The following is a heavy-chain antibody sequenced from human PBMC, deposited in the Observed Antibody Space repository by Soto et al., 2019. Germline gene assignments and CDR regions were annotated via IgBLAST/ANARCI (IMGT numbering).Heavy chain of an antibody. J-gene: IGHJ4*02. D-gene: IGHD5-12*01. CDR3: ARHSDWAATIDY. CDR1: GGSISSSSYY. V-gene: IGHV4-39*01. Sequence: QLQLQESGPGLVKPSETLSLTCTVSGGSISSSSYYWGWIRQPPGKGLEWIGSIYYSGSTYYNPSLKSRVTISVDTSKNQFSLKLSSVTAADTAVYYCARHSDWAATIDYWGQGTLVTVSS. CDR2: IYYSGST.